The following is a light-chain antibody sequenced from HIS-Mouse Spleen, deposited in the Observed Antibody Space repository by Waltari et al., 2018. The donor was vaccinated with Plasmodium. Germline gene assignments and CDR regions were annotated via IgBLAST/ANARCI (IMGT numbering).Light chain of an antibody. CDR2: AAS. CDR1: QGISSY. Sequence: AIWMTPYQFLLSAYSEERVTISCRMSQGISSYLAWYQQKPGKAPELLIYAASTLQSGVPSRFSVSGSGTDFTLTISCLQSEDFATYYCQQYYSFPYTFGQRTKLEIK. CDR3: QQYYSFPYT. J-gene: IGKJ2*01. V-gene: IGKV1D-8*02.